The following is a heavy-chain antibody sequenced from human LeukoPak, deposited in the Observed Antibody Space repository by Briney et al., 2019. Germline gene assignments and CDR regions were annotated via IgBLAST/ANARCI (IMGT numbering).Heavy chain of an antibody. D-gene: IGHD3-22*01. CDR3: ARDPLISSGYYSITKPFVFDI. V-gene: IGHV4-34*01. CDR2: INHSGST. Sequence: PSETLSLTCAVYGGSFSGYYWSWIRQPPGKGLEWIGEINHSGSTNYNPSLKSRVTISVHTSKNQFSLKMSSVTAADTAVYYCARDPLISSGYYSITKPFVFDIWGQGTMVTVSS. J-gene: IGHJ3*02. CDR1: GGSFSGYY.